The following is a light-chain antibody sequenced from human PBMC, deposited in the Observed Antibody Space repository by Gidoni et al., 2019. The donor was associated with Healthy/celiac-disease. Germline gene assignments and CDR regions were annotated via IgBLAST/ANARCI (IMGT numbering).Light chain of an antibody. CDR3: MQRIEFPRRGLT. Sequence: DIVMTQTPLSLPVTPGGPASISCRSSQSLLDSDDGNTYLDWYLQKPGQSPQLLIHTLSYRASGVPDRFSGSGSGTDFTLKISRVEAEDVGVYYCMQRIEFPRRGLTFGGGTKVEIK. CDR2: TLS. V-gene: IGKV2-40*01. CDR1: QSLLDSDDGNTY. J-gene: IGKJ4*01.